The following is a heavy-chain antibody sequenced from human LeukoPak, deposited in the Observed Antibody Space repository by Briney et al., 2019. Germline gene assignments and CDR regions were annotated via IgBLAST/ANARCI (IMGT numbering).Heavy chain of an antibody. CDR2: ISSSSSYI. CDR3: ARGYGDYDFDY. D-gene: IGHD4-17*01. J-gene: IGHJ4*02. Sequence: AGGSLRLSCAASGFTFSSYSMNWARQAPGKGLEWVSSISSSSSYIYYADSVKGRFTISRDNAKNSLYLQMNSLRAEDTVVYYCARGYGDYDFDYWGQGTLVTVSS. V-gene: IGHV3-21*01. CDR1: GFTFSSYS.